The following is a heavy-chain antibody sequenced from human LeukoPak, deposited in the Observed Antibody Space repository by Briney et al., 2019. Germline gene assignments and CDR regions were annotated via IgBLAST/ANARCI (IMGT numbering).Heavy chain of an antibody. CDR2: IYHSGST. CDR3: ARINWNPDY. D-gene: IGHD1-1*01. CDR1: GYSISSGYH. Sequence: SETLSLTCAVSGYSISSGYHWGWIRQPPGKGLEWIGSIYHSGSTYYNPSLKSRVTISVDTSKNQFSLKLSSVTAADTAVYYCARINWNPDYWGQGILVTVSS. V-gene: IGHV4-38-2*01. J-gene: IGHJ4*02.